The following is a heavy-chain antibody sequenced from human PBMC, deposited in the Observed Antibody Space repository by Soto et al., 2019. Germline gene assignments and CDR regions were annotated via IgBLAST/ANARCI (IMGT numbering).Heavy chain of an antibody. J-gene: IGHJ4*02. D-gene: IGHD4-4*01. V-gene: IGHV3-30*03. CDR1: GFTFSSYA. CDR3: ASDILANDYSGNSFVY. Sequence: QVQLVESGGGVVQPGRSLRLSCAASGFTFSSYAMHWVRQAPGKGLEWVAVISYDGYNKYYADSVKGRFTISRDNSKNTLYLQMNSLRAEDTAVYYCASDILANDYSGNSFVYWGQGTLVTVSS. CDR2: ISYDGYNK.